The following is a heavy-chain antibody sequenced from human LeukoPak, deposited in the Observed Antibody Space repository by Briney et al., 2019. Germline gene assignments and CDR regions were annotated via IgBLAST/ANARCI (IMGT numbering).Heavy chain of an antibody. J-gene: IGHJ3*02. V-gene: IGHV3-21*01. CDR2: ISPGSHYI. Sequence: GGSLRLSCAASGFTFSSYNMNWVRQAPGKGLEWVSSISPGSHYIYYADSMRGRFTVSRESAKNSVFLQMNSLRAEDTALYYCARGGVGQQRRDVFDIWGQGTLVTVS. D-gene: IGHD6-13*01. CDR1: GFTFSSYN. CDR3: ARGGVGQQRRDVFDI.